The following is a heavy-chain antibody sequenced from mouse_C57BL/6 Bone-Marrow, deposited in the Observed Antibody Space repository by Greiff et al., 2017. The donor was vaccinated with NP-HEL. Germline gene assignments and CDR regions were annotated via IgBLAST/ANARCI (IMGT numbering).Heavy chain of an antibody. CDR1: GYTFTDYY. CDR3: ARGRYYGSYYFDY. Sequence: EVQRVESGPVLVKPGASVKMSCKASGYTFTDYYMNWVKQSHGKSLEWIGVINPYNGGTSYNQKFKGKATLTVDKSSSTAYMELNSLTSEDSAVYYCARGRYYGSYYFDYWGQGTTLTVSS. CDR2: INPYNGGT. J-gene: IGHJ2*01. D-gene: IGHD1-1*01. V-gene: IGHV1-19*01.